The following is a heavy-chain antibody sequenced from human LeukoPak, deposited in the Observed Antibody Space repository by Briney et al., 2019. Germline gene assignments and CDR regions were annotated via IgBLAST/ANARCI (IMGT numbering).Heavy chain of an antibody. CDR1: GGSVSSYY. V-gene: IGHV4-59*02. CDR3: AREANSPTARYWYFDL. D-gene: IGHD2-21*01. CDR2: VYYSGST. Sequence: NPSENLSLNCTVSGGSVSSYYWSWMRQAPGKGLEWIGYVYYSGSTNYNPALKSRVTISLDTSENQFSLKLSSVTAADTAVYYCAREANSPTARYWYFDLWGRGTQVTVSS. J-gene: IGHJ2*01.